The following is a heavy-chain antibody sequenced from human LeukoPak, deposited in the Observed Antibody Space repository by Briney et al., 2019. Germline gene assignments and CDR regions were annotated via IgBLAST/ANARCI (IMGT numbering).Heavy chain of an antibody. CDR2: IHSSGIT. V-gene: IGHV4-4*07. J-gene: IGHJ5*02. D-gene: IGHD3-10*01. CDR1: GGSISSYY. CDR3: ARHQLLWFGELLSYNWFDP. Sequence: SETLSLTCTVSGGSISSYYWSWIRQPAGKGLEWVGRIHSSGITNYNSSLKSRVTMSVDTSKNQFSLNLSSVTAADTAVYYCARHQLLWFGELLSYNWFDPWGQGTLVTVSS.